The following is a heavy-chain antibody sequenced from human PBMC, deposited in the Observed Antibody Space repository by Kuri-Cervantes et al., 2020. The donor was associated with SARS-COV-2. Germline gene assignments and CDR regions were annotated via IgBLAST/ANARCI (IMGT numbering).Heavy chain of an antibody. D-gene: IGHD3-22*01. CDR2: ISGSGGTT. J-gene: IGHJ4*02. CDR3: ASGRIYDSSGYSPGGFDY. CDR1: GFTFSSYA. V-gene: IGHV3-23*01. Sequence: GESLKISCGASGFTFSSYAMSWVRQAPGKGLEWVSVISGSGGTTYYADSVKGRFTVSRDNSKNTLYLQTNSLRAEDTAVYYCASGRIYDSSGYSPGGFDYWGQGTLVTVSS.